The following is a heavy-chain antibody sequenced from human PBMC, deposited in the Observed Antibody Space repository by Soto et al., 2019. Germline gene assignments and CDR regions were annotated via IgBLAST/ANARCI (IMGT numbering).Heavy chain of an antibody. Sequence: QVQLVESGGGLVKPGGSLRLSCAASGFTFSDYYMIWIRQAPGKGLESVSYISSSSSYTNYADSVKGRFTISRDNAKNSLYLQMNSLRGDDTAVYYCARVRALAADGMDVWGQGTTVTVS. CDR3: ARVRALAADGMDV. CDR2: ISSSSSYT. D-gene: IGHD6-19*01. CDR1: GFTFSDYY. J-gene: IGHJ6*02. V-gene: IGHV3-11*05.